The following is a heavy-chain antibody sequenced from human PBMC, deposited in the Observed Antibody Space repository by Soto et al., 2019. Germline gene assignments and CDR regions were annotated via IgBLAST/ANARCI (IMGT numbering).Heavy chain of an antibody. V-gene: IGHV4-39*01. D-gene: IGHD3-10*01. CDR3: ARHLYGSGSYYPHYYYGMDV. CDR2: IYYSGST. CDR1: GGSIFSSSYY. Sequence: SETLSVTCTVSGGSIFSSSYYCGWIRQPPGKGLEWSGSIYYSGSTYSTPSLKSRVTISVDTSKNQFSRKLSSVTAADTAVYYCARHLYGSGSYYPHYYYGMDVWGQGTTVT. J-gene: IGHJ6*02.